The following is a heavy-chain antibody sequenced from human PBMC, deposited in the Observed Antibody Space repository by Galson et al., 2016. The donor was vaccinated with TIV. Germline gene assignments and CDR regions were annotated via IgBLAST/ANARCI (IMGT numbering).Heavy chain of an antibody. V-gene: IGHV4-59*08. J-gene: IGHJ6*02. CDR2: IYYSGTT. Sequence: QVQLQESGPGLVKPSGSLSLTCTVSGGSISNYYWSWIRQPPGKGLEWIGYIYYSGTTSYNPSLKSRVTISVDTPKNQFSLKLSAVTAANTAVYYCARLNRITVFGILRPDYYGMDVWGQGTTVTVSS. D-gene: IGHD3-3*01. CDR1: GGSISNYY. CDR3: ARLNRITVFGILRPDYYGMDV.